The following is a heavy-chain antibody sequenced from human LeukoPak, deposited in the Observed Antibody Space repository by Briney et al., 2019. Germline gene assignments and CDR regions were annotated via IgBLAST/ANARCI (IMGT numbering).Heavy chain of an antibody. CDR2: ISGSGDRT. V-gene: IGHV3-23*01. Sequence: GGSLRLSCAGSGITLNSYAMSWVRQAPGKGLEWVSGISGSGDRTKYTDSVKGRFTISRDNSKNTLYLQMSSLRVEDTAVYYCAKGLNWGQGTLVTVSS. CDR3: AKGLN. J-gene: IGHJ4*02. CDR1: GITLNSYA.